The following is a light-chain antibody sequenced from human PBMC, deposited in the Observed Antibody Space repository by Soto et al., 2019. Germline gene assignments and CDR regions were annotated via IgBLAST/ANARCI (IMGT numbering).Light chain of an antibody. CDR2: GAS. CDR3: QQYGNSPRT. CDR1: QSVSSNY. Sequence: EIVLTQSPGTLSLSPGERATLSCRASQSVSSNYLAWYQQKPGQAPRLLIYGASSRATGIPDRFSGSGSGTDFTLTISRLEPEDFAVYYCQQYGNSPRTLGQGTKVDIK. V-gene: IGKV3-20*01. J-gene: IGKJ1*01.